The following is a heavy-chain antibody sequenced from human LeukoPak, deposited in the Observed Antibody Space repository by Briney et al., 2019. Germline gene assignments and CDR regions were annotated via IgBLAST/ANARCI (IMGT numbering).Heavy chain of an antibody. CDR2: IIPIFGTA. Sequence: GSSVKVSCKASGGTFSSYAISWVRQAPGQGLEWMGRIIPIFGTANYAQKLQGRVTITTDESTSTAYMELSSLRSEDTAVYYCARAPLHYGSNSWGAFDIWGQGTMVTVSS. V-gene: IGHV1-69*05. CDR1: GGTFSSYA. J-gene: IGHJ3*02. D-gene: IGHD4-23*01. CDR3: ARAPLHYGSNSWGAFDI.